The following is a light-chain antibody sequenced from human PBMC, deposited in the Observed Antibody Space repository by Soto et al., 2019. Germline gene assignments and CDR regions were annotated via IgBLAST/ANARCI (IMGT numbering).Light chain of an antibody. CDR2: AAS. CDR3: QQYYSYPPYT. Sequence: AIRIPQPPPSLSDSTGARVTITCRASRGFSSYLAWYQQKPGKAPKLLIYAASTLQSGVPSRFSGSGSGTDFTLTISCLQSEDFATYYCQQYYSYPPYTFGQGTKLEIK. V-gene: IGKV1-8*01. CDR1: RGFSSY. J-gene: IGKJ2*01.